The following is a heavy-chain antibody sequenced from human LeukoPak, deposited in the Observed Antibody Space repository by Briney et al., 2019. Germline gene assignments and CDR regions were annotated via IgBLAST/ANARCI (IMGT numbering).Heavy chain of an antibody. V-gene: IGHV4-34*01. D-gene: IGHD3-22*01. CDR2: INHSGST. CDR3: ARKLGSYDSSGYYYDY. CDR1: GGSFSGYY. J-gene: IGHJ4*02. Sequence: PSETLSLTCAVYGGSFSGYYRSWIRQPPGKGLEWIGEINHSGSTNYNPSLKSRVTISVDTSKNQFSQKLSSVTAADTAVYYCARKLGSYDSSGYYYDYWGQGTLVTVSS.